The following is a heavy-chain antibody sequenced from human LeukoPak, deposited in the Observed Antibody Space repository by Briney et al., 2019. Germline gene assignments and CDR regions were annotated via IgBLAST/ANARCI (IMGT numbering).Heavy chain of an antibody. D-gene: IGHD1-26*01. J-gene: IGHJ4*02. CDR2: IYYSGST. CDR1: GGSISSSSYY. Sequence: SETLSLTCTVSGGSISSSSYYWGWIRQPPGKGLEWIGSIYYSGSTYYNPSLKSRVTISVDTSKNQFSLKLSSVTAADTAVYYCAREGHYSGSPPLGYWGQGTLVTVSS. CDR3: AREGHYSGSPPLGY. V-gene: IGHV4-39*07.